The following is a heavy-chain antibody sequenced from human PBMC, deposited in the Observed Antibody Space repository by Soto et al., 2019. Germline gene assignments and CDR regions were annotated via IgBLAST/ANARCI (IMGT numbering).Heavy chain of an antibody. CDR3: ARMVTIFGVKYGMDV. Sequence: ASVTVFCTASGSTFASDYMHLVRQAPGQVLEWMGILNPSGGSTSYAQKFQGRVTMTRDTSTSTVYMELSSLRSEDTAVYYCARMVTIFGVKYGMDVWGQGTTVNVS. CDR2: LNPSGGST. V-gene: IGHV1-46*01. D-gene: IGHD3-3*01. CDR1: GSTFASDY. J-gene: IGHJ6*02.